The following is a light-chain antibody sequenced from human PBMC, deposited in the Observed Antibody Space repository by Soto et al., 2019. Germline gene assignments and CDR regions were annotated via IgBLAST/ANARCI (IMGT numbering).Light chain of an antibody. Sequence: DIQMTQSPSSLSASVGDRVTITCRASQVISNYLAWYQQKPGHVPKLLIYAASTLQSGVPSRFSGSGSGTDFTLTISSLQPEDVGSYYCQKYNSGPPVTFGPGTKVDIK. V-gene: IGKV1-27*01. CDR1: QVISNY. CDR2: AAS. CDR3: QKYNSGPPVT. J-gene: IGKJ3*01.